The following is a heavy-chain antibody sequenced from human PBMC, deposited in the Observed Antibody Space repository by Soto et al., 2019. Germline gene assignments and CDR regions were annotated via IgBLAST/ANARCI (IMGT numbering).Heavy chain of an antibody. CDR1: GFTFSSYA. J-gene: IGHJ6*02. CDR3: AKDGNYYDSSGFPPYYYYGMDV. D-gene: IGHD3-22*01. Sequence: LRLSCAASGFTFSSYAMSWVRQAPGKGLEWVSAISGSGGSTYYADSVKGRFTISRDNSKNTLYLQMNSLRAGDTAVYYCAKDGNYYDSSGFPPYYYYGMDVWGQGTTVTVSS. CDR2: ISGSGGST. V-gene: IGHV3-23*01.